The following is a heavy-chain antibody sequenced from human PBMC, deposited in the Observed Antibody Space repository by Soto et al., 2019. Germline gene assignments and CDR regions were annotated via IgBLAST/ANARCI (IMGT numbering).Heavy chain of an antibody. V-gene: IGHV3-23*01. CDR2: ISGSGGST. D-gene: IGHD2-15*01. CDR1: GFTFSSYA. Sequence: LRLSCAASGFTFSSYAMSWVRQAPGKGLEWVSAISGSGGSTYYADSVKGRFTISRDNSKNTLYLQMNSLRAEDTAVYYCAKDPRPRLGYCSGGSCYSDYWGQGTLVTVSS. CDR3: AKDPRPRLGYCSGGSCYSDY. J-gene: IGHJ4*02.